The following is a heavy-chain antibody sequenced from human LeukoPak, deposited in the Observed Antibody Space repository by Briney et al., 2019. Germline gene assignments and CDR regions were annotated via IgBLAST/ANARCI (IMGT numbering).Heavy chain of an antibody. Sequence: SETLSLTCAVYGGSFSGDYWNWIRQPPGKGLEWIGEIDHSGSTTYNPSLKSRITISVDTPKNQFSLKLSSVTAADTAVYYCAREAEATGYFDLWGRGTLVTVSS. CDR1: GGSFSGDY. CDR3: AREAEATGYFDL. V-gene: IGHV4-34*01. J-gene: IGHJ2*01. CDR2: IDHSGST.